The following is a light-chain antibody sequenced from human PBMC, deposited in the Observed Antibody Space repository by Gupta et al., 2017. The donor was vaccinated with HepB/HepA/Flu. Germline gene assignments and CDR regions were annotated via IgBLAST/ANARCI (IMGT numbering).Light chain of an antibody. CDR2: PAS. V-gene: IGKV1D-12*01. Sequence: DIQMTQSPSSVSASVGDRVTIICRASEGVNKWLAWFQQKPGKAPKVLIYPASTLQTGVPSRFSGSGSGTDFTLTITSLQPEDCATYYCQQVQHFPPTFGGGTKVEI. CDR3: QQVQHFPPT. J-gene: IGKJ4*01. CDR1: EGVNKW.